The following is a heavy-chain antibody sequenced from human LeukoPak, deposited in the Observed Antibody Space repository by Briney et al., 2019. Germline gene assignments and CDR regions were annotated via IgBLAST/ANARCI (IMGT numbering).Heavy chain of an antibody. J-gene: IGHJ4*02. Sequence: GGSLRLSCAASGFTFSTCWMNWVRQAPGKGLEWVANIKKDGSEKYYVDSVKGRFTISGDNAKNSLYLQMNSLRAEDTAVYYCAKDRGIAVAGADFDYWGQGTLVTVSS. CDR2: IKKDGSEK. D-gene: IGHD6-19*01. V-gene: IGHV3-7*05. CDR1: GFTFSTCW. CDR3: AKDRGIAVAGADFDY.